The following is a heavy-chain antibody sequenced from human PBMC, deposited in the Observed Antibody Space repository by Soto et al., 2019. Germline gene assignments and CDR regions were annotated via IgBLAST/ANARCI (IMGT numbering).Heavy chain of an antibody. CDR3: ASYYRDYDYFWGSYRPPVYY. D-gene: IGHD3-16*02. CDR2: ISSSSSYI. CDR1: GFTFSSYS. V-gene: IGHV3-21*01. Sequence: GGSLRLSCAASGFTFSSYSMNWVRQAPGKGLEWVSSISSSSSYIYYADSVKGRFTISRDNAKNSLYLQMNSLRAEDTAVYYCASYYRDYDYFWGSYRPPVYYWGQGTLVTVSS. J-gene: IGHJ4*02.